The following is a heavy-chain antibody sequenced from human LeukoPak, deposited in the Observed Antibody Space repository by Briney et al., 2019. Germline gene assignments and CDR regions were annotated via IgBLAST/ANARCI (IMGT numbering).Heavy chain of an antibody. J-gene: IGHJ4*02. CDR1: GDSVSSNSAA. CDR2: TYYRSKWYN. D-gene: IGHD3-16*02. CDR3: ARDRAWGELSQYYFDY. Sequence: SQTLSLTCAISGDSVSSNSAAWNWIRQSPSRGLEWLGRTYYRSKWYNDYAVSVKSRITINPDTSKNQFSLQLNSVTPEDTAVYYCARDRAWGELSQYYFDYWGQGTLVTVSS. V-gene: IGHV6-1*01.